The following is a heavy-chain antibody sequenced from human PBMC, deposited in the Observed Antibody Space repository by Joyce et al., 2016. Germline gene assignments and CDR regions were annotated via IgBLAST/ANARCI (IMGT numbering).Heavy chain of an antibody. CDR1: GSTFSSSR. CDR3: ARGGISYYYAMDV. D-gene: IGHD3-16*01. V-gene: IGHV3-21*01. Sequence: QLVESGGGVVKPGGSLRLSCEASGSTFSSSRWSWFRQAAGKGLEWVAAISGTSYYIFHAETVRGRFTVSRDNAKKTLYLQMNSLRAEDSAVFYCARGGISYYYAMDVWGQGTTVTVSS. CDR2: ISGTSYYI. J-gene: IGHJ6*02.